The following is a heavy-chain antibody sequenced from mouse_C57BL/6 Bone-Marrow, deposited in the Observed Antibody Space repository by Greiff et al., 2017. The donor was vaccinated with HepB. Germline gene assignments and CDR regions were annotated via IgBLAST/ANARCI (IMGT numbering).Heavy chain of an antibody. CDR1: GYTFTSYW. CDR2: IDPSDSYT. V-gene: IGHV1-69*01. J-gene: IGHJ3*01. CDR3: ARSPPHYYGSSSFAY. D-gene: IGHD1-1*01. Sequence: VQLQQPGAELVMPGASVKLSCKASGYTFTSYWMHWVKQRPGQGLEWIGEIDPSDSYTNYNQKFKGKSTLTVDKSSSTAYMQLSSLTSEDSAVYYCARSPPHYYGSSSFAYWGQGTLVTVSA.